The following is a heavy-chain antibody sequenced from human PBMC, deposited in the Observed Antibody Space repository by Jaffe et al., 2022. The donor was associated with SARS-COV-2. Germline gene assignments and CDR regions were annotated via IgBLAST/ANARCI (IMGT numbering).Heavy chain of an antibody. CDR2: IKSKTDGGTT. V-gene: IGHV3-15*01. Sequence: EVQLVESGGGLVKPGGSLRLSCAASGFTFSNAWMSWVRQAPGKGLEWVGRIKSKTDGGTTDYAAPVKGRFTISRDDSKNTLYLQMNSLKTEDTAVYYCTTLLFWSDYYYYGMDVWGQGTTVTVSS. D-gene: IGHD3-3*01. CDR3: TTLLFWSDYYYYGMDV. J-gene: IGHJ6*02. CDR1: GFTFSNAW.